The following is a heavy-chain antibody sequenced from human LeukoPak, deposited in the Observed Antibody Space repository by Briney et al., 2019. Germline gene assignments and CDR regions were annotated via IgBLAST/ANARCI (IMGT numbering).Heavy chain of an antibody. CDR2: ISFSPTYI. D-gene: IGHD3-22*01. Sequence: GGSLRLSCTASGFNFNNYNMNWVRQAPGKGLEWISSISFSPTYIFYADSMKGRFTISRDDAKNSVYLQMDSLRAEDTAVYYCARERETPYYYDSSGYAAFDIWGQGTMVTVSS. CDR3: ARERETPYYYDSSGYAAFDI. J-gene: IGHJ3*02. CDR1: GFNFNNYN. V-gene: IGHV3-21*01.